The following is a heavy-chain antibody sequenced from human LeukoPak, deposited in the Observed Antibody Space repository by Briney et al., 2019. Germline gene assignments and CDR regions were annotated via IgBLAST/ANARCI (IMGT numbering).Heavy chain of an antibody. Sequence: SETLSLTCTVSGGSISSYYWSWIRQPPGKGLEWIGYIYYSGSTNYNPSLKSRVTISVDTSQNNFSLKLTSVTAADTAVYYCARRGSGWYPLDYWGQGTLVTVSS. CDR1: GGSISSYY. V-gene: IGHV4-59*08. D-gene: IGHD6-19*01. CDR3: ARRGSGWYPLDY. CDR2: IYYSGST. J-gene: IGHJ4*02.